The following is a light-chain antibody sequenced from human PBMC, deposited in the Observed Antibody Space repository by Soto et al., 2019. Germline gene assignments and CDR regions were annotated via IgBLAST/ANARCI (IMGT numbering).Light chain of an antibody. Sequence: DIVMTQSPATLSAPPGERVTFSCRSSQSGSSKLDWYQHKPGQSPRLLISGPSTGATGIPARFSGSGSWAEFTLTISSLQSDDCAIYYWQQYHTWPLNFGGGTKVEIK. J-gene: IGKJ4*01. CDR3: QQYHTWPLN. CDR1: QSGSSK. V-gene: IGKV3-15*01. CDR2: GPS.